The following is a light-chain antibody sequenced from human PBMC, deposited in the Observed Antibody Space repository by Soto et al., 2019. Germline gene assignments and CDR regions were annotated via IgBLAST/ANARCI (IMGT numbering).Light chain of an antibody. CDR1: QGISNS. Sequence: DIQMTQSPSSLSASLGDTVTISCRASQGISNSLAWFQQKPGRVPQFLIYAASTLQPGVPPRFSGSGSGTDFPLTISSLQPEDVATYYCQNYNSAPLTFGPGTRVDIK. V-gene: IGKV1-27*01. CDR3: QNYNSAPLT. CDR2: AAS. J-gene: IGKJ3*01.